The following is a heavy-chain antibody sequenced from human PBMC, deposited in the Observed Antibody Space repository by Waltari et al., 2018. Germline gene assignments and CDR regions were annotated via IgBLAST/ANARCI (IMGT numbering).Heavy chain of an antibody. Sequence: QVQLVESGGGVVQPGRSLRLSCAASGFTFSSYAMHWVRQAPGKGLEWVGVISYDGSNKNYADSVKGRFTISRDNSKNTMYLQMNSLRAEDTAVYYCASGGGYDYYYWGQGTLVTVSS. D-gene: IGHD5-12*01. V-gene: IGHV3-30*16. CDR2: ISYDGSNK. CDR3: ASGGGYDYYY. J-gene: IGHJ4*02. CDR1: GFTFSSYA.